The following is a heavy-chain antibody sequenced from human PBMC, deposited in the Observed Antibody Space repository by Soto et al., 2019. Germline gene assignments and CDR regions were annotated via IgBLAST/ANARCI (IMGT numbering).Heavy chain of an antibody. CDR3: AKELSIGRPYDS. CDR2: ISDSGSHT. D-gene: IGHD2-15*01. J-gene: IGHJ4*02. CDR1: GLKFVALA. V-gene: IGHV3-23*01. Sequence: LRVSCAAFGLKFVALASSRIRKAPGKWLEWVSAISDSGSHTYYSDSVKGRFTISRDNSKNRLYLQMNSLRADDTAVYSGAKELSIGRPYDSWGQGSLV.